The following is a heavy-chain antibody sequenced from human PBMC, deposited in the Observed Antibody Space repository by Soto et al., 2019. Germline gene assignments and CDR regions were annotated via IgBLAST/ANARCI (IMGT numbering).Heavy chain of an antibody. CDR2: IYYSGST. D-gene: IGHD6-6*01. CDR3: ARRGSSGYY. J-gene: IGHJ4*02. Sequence: SETLSVTCTVSGGSISSSSYYWGWIRQPPGKGLEWIGSIYYSGSTYYNPSLKSRVTISVDTSKNQFSLKLSSVTAADTAVYYCARRGSSGYYWGQGTLVTVSS. CDR1: GGSISSSSYY. V-gene: IGHV4-39*01.